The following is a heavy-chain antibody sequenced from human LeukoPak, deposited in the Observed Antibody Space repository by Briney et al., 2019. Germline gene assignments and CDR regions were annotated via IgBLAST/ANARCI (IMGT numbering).Heavy chain of an antibody. D-gene: IGHD6-13*01. V-gene: IGHV3-11*05. CDR1: GFTLSDYY. Sequence: GGSLRLSCAASGFTLSDYYMNWIRRAPGKGLEWVSYISSSSGYTNYADSVKGRFTISRDNAKNSLYLQMSSLRAEDTAVYYCARDKISSSWFDYWGQGTLVTVSS. J-gene: IGHJ4*02. CDR2: ISSSSGYT. CDR3: ARDKISSSWFDY.